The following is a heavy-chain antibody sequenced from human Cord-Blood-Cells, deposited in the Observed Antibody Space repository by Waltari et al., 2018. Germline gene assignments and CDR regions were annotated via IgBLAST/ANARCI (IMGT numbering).Heavy chain of an antibody. Sequence: QVQLVQSGAEVKTPGASVKVSCKASGYTFPRSDINRVPHATGQGLEWMGWMNPNSGNTGYAQKFQGRVTITRNTSISTAYMELSSLRSEDTAVYYCARGGDCSSTSCYWFDPWGQGTLVTVSS. CDR2: MNPNSGNT. J-gene: IGHJ5*02. V-gene: IGHV1-8*03. CDR1: GYTFPRSD. CDR3: ARGGDCSSTSCYWFDP. D-gene: IGHD2-2*01.